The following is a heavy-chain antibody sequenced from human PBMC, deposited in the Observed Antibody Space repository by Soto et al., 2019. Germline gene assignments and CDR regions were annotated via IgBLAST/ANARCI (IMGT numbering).Heavy chain of an antibody. CDR2: IKSKTDGGTT. CDR1: GFTFSNAW. D-gene: IGHD2-21*02. CDR3: TTDGVVTEGVDAFDI. J-gene: IGHJ3*02. Sequence: PGGALRLSCAASGFTFSNAWMSWVRQAPGKGLEWVGRIKSKTDGGTTDYAAPVKGRFTISRDDSKNTLYLQMNSLKTEDTAVYYCTTDGVVTEGVDAFDIWGQGTMVTV. V-gene: IGHV3-15*01.